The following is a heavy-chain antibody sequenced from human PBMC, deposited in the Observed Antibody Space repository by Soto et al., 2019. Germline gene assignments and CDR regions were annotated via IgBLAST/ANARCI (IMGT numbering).Heavy chain of an antibody. CDR3: AKGGPFTGGFDP. J-gene: IGHJ5*02. D-gene: IGHD3-16*01. Sequence: EGQLLQSGGDLVQPGGSLRLSCAGSGLTLRSYAMTWIRQTPEKGLEWVSTITGRSAVPSYADSVNGRFIVSRDNSKNTLYLQMNSLRPDDTAIYYCAKGGPFTGGFDPWGQGTLVTVSA. CDR1: GLTLRSYA. CDR2: ITGRSAVP. V-gene: IGHV3-23*01.